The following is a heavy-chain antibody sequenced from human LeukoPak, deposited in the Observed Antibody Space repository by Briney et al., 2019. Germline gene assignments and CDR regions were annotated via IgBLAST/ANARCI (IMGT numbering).Heavy chain of an antibody. V-gene: IGHV1-2*02. CDR3: ARDRCSSTSCKGGFDY. CDR1: GYTLTGYY. Sequence: GASVKVSCKASGYTLTGYYMHWVRQAPGQGLEWVGRINPNSGGTNYAQKFQGRVTMTRDTSISTAYMELSRLRSDDTAVYYCARDRCSSTSCKGGFDYWGQGTLVTVSS. D-gene: IGHD2-2*01. CDR2: INPNSGGT. J-gene: IGHJ4*02.